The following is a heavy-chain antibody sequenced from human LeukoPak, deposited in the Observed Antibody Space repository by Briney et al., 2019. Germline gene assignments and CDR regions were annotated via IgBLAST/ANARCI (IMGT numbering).Heavy chain of an antibody. CDR1: GGSFSGYY. Sequence: SETLSLTCAVYGGSFSGYYWSWIRQPPGKGLEWIGEINHSGSTNYNPSLKSRVTISVDTSKNQFSLKLSSVTAADTAVYYCARVGAARHNWFDPWGQGTLVTVSS. D-gene: IGHD6-6*01. V-gene: IGHV4-34*01. J-gene: IGHJ5*02. CDR3: ARVGAARHNWFDP. CDR2: INHSGST.